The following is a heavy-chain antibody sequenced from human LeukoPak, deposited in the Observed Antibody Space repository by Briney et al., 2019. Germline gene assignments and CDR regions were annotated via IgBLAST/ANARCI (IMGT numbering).Heavy chain of an antibody. CDR3: ARGAPRYCSSTSCYESHFDY. CDR1: GYTFTSYG. J-gene: IGHJ4*02. Sequence: ASVKVSRKASGYTFTSYGISWVRQAPGQGLEWMGWISAYNGNTNYAQKLQGRVTMTTDTSTSTAYMELRSLRSDDTAVYYCARGAPRYCSSTSCYESHFDYWGQGTLVTVSS. V-gene: IGHV1-18*01. D-gene: IGHD2-2*01. CDR2: ISAYNGNT.